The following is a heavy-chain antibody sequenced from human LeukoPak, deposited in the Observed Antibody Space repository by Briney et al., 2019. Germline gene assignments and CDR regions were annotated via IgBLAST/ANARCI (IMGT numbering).Heavy chain of an antibody. CDR2: ISSSSSTI. CDR3: ARDAFDI. V-gene: IGHV3-48*04. CDR1: GFTFSSYS. J-gene: IGHJ3*02. Sequence: GGSLRLSCAASGFTFSSYSMNWVRRAPGKGLEWVSYISSSSSTIYYADSVKGRFIISRDNAKNSLYLQMNSLRAEDTAVYYCARDAFDIWGQGTMVTVSS.